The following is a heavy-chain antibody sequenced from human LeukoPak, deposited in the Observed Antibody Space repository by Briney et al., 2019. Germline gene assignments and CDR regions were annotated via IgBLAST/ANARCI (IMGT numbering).Heavy chain of an antibody. J-gene: IGHJ6*02. CDR1: GGSFSGYY. Sequence: KPSETLSLTCAVYGGSFSGYYWSWIRQPPGKGLEWIGEINHSGSTNYNPSLKSRVTISADTSKNQFSLKLSSVTAADTAVYYCARGYSYGHYYYYGMDVWGQGTTVTVSS. V-gene: IGHV4-34*01. CDR2: INHSGST. D-gene: IGHD5-18*01. CDR3: ARGYSYGHYYYYGMDV.